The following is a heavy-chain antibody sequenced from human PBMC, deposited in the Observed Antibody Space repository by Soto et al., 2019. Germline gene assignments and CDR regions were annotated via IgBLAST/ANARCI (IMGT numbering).Heavy chain of an antibody. J-gene: IGHJ4*02. V-gene: IGHV4-39*01. D-gene: IGHD5-18*01. Sequence: LCGGSISSSSYYWGWIRQPPGKGLEWIGSIYYSGSTYYNPSLKSRVTISVDTSKNQFSLKLSSVTAADTAVYYCASPSPDTAMVSWGQGTLVTVSS. CDR2: IYYSGST. CDR3: ASPSPDTAMVS. CDR1: GGSISSSSYY.